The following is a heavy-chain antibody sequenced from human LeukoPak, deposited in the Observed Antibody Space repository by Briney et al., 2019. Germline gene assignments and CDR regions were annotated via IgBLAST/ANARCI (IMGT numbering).Heavy chain of an antibody. CDR1: GYTFTGYY. V-gene: IGHV1-2*02. CDR2: INPNSGGT. CDR3: ARGPSIVVVPAALEPNWFDP. Sequence: EASVKVSCKASGYTFTGYYMHWVRQAPGQGLEWMGWINPNSGGTNYAQKFQGRVTMTRDTSISTAYMELSGLRSDDTAVYYCARGPSIVVVPAALEPNWFDPWGQGTLVTVSS. D-gene: IGHD2-2*01. J-gene: IGHJ5*02.